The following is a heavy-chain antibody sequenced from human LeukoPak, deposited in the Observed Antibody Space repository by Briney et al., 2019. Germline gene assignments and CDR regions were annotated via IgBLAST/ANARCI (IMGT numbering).Heavy chain of an antibody. J-gene: IGHJ4*02. CDR1: GYSFTSYW. CDR3: ARYYYDFWSGNPWYFDY. Sequence: GESLKISCKGSGYSFTSYWIGWVRQMPGKGLEWMGIIYPGDSDTRYSPSFQGQVTISADKSISTAYLQWSSLKASDTAMYYCARYYYDFWSGNPWYFDYWGQGTLVTVCS. D-gene: IGHD3-3*01. CDR2: IYPGDSDT. V-gene: IGHV5-51*01.